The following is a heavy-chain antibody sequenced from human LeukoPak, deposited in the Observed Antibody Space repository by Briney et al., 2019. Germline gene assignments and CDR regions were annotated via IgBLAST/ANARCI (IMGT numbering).Heavy chain of an antibody. D-gene: IGHD5-12*01. CDR1: GYTFTSYY. J-gene: IGHJ4*02. Sequence: GASVKVSCKASGYTFTSYYMHWVRQAPGQGLEWMGIINPSGGSTSYAQKFQGRVTMTRDTSTSTVYMELSSLRSEDTAVYYCARDGYSGYDRGNFDYWGQGTLVTVSS. CDR3: ARDGYSGYDRGNFDY. V-gene: IGHV1-46*01. CDR2: INPSGGST.